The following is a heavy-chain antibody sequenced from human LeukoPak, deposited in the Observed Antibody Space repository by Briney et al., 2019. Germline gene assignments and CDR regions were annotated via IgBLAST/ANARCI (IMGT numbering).Heavy chain of an antibody. Sequence: PSETLSLTCTVSGGSISSRSYYWGWIRQPPGKGLEWIGSIYYSGSTYSNPSLKSRVIISVDTSTNQFSLKLTSVTAADTAVYYCARGVVAATLFWFDPWGQGTLVTVSS. D-gene: IGHD6-19*01. J-gene: IGHJ5*02. CDR2: IYYSGST. CDR3: ARGVVAATLFWFDP. V-gene: IGHV4-39*01. CDR1: GGSISSRSYY.